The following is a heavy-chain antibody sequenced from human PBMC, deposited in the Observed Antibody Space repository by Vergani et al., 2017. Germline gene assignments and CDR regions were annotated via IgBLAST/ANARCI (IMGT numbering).Heavy chain of an antibody. CDR1: GFTFSSYA. V-gene: IGHV3-23*01. J-gene: IGHJ4*02. Sequence: EVQLLESGGGLVQPGGSLRLSCAASGFTFSSYAMSWVRQAPGKGLEWVSAISGSGGSTYYADSVKGRVTISRDNSKNTLYLQMNSLRAEDTAVYYCAKVEMYSSSWYYFDYWGQGTLVTVSS. D-gene: IGHD6-13*01. CDR2: ISGSGGST. CDR3: AKVEMYSSSWYYFDY.